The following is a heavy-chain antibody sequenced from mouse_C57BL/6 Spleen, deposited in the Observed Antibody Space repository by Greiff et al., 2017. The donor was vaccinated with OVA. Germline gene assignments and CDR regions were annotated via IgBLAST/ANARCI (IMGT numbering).Heavy chain of an antibody. V-gene: IGHV1-82*01. D-gene: IGHD2-10*01. CDR3: ARRGLLSIAYFDD. CDR2: IYPGDGAT. J-gene: IGHJ2*01. CDR1: GYAFSSSW. Sequence: VQLQQSGPELVKPGASVTISCKASGYAFSSSWMNWVKQRPGKGLEWIGRIYPGDGATNYNGKFTGKATLTADTSSSTAYMQLSSLTSEDSAVYCWARRGLLSIAYFDDWGQGTTLTVAS.